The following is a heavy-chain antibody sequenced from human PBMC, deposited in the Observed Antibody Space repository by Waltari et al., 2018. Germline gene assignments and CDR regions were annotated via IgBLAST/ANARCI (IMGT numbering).Heavy chain of an antibody. Sequence: QVQLVQSGAEVKKPGSSVKVSCKASGGTFSSYAISWVRQAPGQGLEWMGGIIPIFGTAKDAQKFQGRVTITADKSTSTAYMELSSLRSEDTAVYYCARDTIFGVVIIKEGAFDIWGQGTMVTVSS. CDR3: ARDTIFGVVIIKEGAFDI. D-gene: IGHD3-3*01. V-gene: IGHV1-69*14. J-gene: IGHJ3*02. CDR1: GGTFSSYA. CDR2: IIPIFGTA.